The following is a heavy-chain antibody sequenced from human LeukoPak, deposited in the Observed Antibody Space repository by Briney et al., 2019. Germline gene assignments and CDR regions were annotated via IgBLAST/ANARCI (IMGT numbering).Heavy chain of an antibody. CDR1: GFTFSSYA. D-gene: IGHD3-22*01. Sequence: GGSLRLSCAASGFTFSSYAMSWVRQAPGKGLEWVSAISGSGGSTYYADSVKGRFSISRDNSKNTLYLQMNSLRAEDTAVYYCAKSPKGYYYDSSGYSYFDYWGQGTLVTVSS. CDR2: ISGSGGST. V-gene: IGHV3-23*01. CDR3: AKSPKGYYYDSSGYSYFDY. J-gene: IGHJ4*02.